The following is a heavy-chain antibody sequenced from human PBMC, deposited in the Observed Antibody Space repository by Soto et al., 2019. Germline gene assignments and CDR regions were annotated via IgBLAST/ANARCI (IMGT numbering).Heavy chain of an antibody. CDR2: IFSNDEK. J-gene: IGHJ6*03. Sequence: QVTLKESGPVLVKPTETLTLTCTVSGFSLSNARMGVSWIRQPPGKALEWLAHIFSNDEKSYSTSLKSRLTTRKDTPKTRGVLTVTNMEPVATAKYYGAWSRWFGGGGDYYYYYMDVWGKGTTVTVSS. CDR3: AWSRWFGGGGDYYYYYMDV. D-gene: IGHD3-16*01. V-gene: IGHV2-26*04. CDR1: GFSLSNARMG.